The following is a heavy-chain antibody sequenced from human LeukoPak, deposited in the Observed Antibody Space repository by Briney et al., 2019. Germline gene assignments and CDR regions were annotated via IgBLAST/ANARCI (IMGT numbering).Heavy chain of an antibody. CDR2: ISAYNGNT. D-gene: IGHD2-15*01. CDR3: VLDVVVAATKRFDY. Sequence: GASVKVSRKASGYTFTSYDISWVRQAPGQGLEWMGWISAYNGNTNYAQKLQGRVTMTTDTSTSTAYMELRSLRSDDTAVYYCVLDVVVAATKRFDYWGQGTLVTVSS. J-gene: IGHJ4*02. V-gene: IGHV1-18*01. CDR1: GYTFTSYD.